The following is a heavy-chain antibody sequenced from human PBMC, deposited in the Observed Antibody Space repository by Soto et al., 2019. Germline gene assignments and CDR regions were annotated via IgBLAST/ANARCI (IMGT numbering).Heavy chain of an antibody. V-gene: IGHV1-8*01. D-gene: IGHD4-4*01. Sequence: ASVKVSCKASGYTFTNYDVNWVRQATGQGLEWMGWMNPSSGNTGYPQKFQGRVTMTRNTSTSTAYMELSSLRSEDTAVYYCARGGVDTITFDYWGPGTLVTVSS. J-gene: IGHJ4*02. CDR1: GYTFTNYD. CDR3: ARGGVDTITFDY. CDR2: MNPSSGNT.